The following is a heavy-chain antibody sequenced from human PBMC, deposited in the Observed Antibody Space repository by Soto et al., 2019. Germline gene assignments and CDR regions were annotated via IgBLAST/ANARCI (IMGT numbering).Heavy chain of an antibody. CDR3: ARRGYDYIWGGDRYLCYYYMDV. CDR2: MNPNSGNT. Sequence: QVQLVQSGAEVKKPGASVKVSCKASGYTFTSYDINWVRQASGQGLEWMGWMNPNSGNTGYAQKFQGRVTMPGNTSIRTAYMELISLRSEDTAVYYCARRGYDYIWGGDRYLCYYYMDVWGKGTTVTVSS. J-gene: IGHJ6*03. V-gene: IGHV1-8*01. D-gene: IGHD3-16*02. CDR1: GYTFTSYD.